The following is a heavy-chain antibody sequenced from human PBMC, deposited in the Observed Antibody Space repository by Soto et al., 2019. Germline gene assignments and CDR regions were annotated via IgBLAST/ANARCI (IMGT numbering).Heavy chain of an antibody. CDR3: ASNIFYDFWSGYYAFDI. D-gene: IGHD3-3*01. CDR1: GFILSSYW. J-gene: IGHJ3*02. Sequence: EVQLVESGEDFVQPGGSLRLSCVASGFILSSYWMSWVRQAPGKGLEWVANIKPDGSGKYYVDSVKGRFTISRDNAKNSLYLQMNSLRAEDTAVYYCASNIFYDFWSGYYAFDIWGRGTMVTVSS. CDR2: IKPDGSGK. V-gene: IGHV3-7*01.